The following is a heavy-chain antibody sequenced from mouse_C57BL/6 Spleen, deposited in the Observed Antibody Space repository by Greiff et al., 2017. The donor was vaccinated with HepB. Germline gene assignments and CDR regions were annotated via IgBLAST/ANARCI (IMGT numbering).Heavy chain of an antibody. D-gene: IGHD2-5*01. CDR1: GYTFTSYW. V-gene: IGHV1-53*01. CDR2: INPSNGGT. J-gene: IGHJ1*03. CDR3: ARAYYSNYSYWYFDV. Sequence: QVQLKESGTELVKPGASVKLSCKASGYTFTSYWMHWVKQRPGQGLEWIGNINPSNGGTNYNEKFKSKATLTVDKSSSTAYMQLSSLTSEDSAVYYCARAYYSNYSYWYFDVWGTGTTVTVSS.